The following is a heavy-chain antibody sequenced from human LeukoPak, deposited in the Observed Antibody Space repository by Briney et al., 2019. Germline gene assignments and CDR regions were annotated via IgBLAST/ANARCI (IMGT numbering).Heavy chain of an antibody. CDR1: GYMFTSHG. CDR3: ARVASGYDYFDY. V-gene: IGHV1-2*02. J-gene: IGHJ4*02. CDR2: INPNSGGT. Sequence: ASVKVSCKSSGYMFTSHGIHWLRQAPGQGLEGMGWINPNSGGTNYAQKFQGRVTMTRDTSISTAYMELSRLRSDDTAVYYCARVASGYDYFDYWGQGTLVTVSS. D-gene: IGHD5-12*01.